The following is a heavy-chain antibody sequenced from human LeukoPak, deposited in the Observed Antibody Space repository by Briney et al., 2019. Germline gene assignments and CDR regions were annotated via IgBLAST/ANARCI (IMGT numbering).Heavy chain of an antibody. V-gene: IGHV4-34*01. CDR3: ARGRTTTVAPVDY. CDR1: GGSFSGYY. Sequence: SETLSLTYAVYGGSFSGYYWSWIRQPPGKGLEWIGEINHSGSTNYNPSLKSRVTISVDTSKNQFSLKLSSVTAADTAVYYCARGRTTTVAPVDYWGQGTLVTVSS. J-gene: IGHJ4*02. D-gene: IGHD4-23*01. CDR2: INHSGST.